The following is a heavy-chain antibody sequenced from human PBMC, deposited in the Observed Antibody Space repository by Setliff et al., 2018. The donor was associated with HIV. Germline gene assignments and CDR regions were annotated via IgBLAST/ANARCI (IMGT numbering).Heavy chain of an antibody. CDR1: GFIFSGSA. V-gene: IGHV3-73*01. CDR2: IRSKDNNYVT. CDR3: AVSPDGDCATTECANWFDP. D-gene: IGHD4-17*01. Sequence: GGSLRLSCAASGFIFSGSAMHWVRQASGKGLEWVGRIRSKDNNYVTTYAASVKGRFTISRDDSKSTAYLQMNSLRTEDTAVYFCAVSPDGDCATTECANWFDPWGQGTQVTVSS. J-gene: IGHJ5*02.